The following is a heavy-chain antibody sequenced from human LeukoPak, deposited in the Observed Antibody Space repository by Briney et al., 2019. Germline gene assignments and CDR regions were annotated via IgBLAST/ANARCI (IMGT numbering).Heavy chain of an antibody. CDR1: GYTFTSYY. J-gene: IGHJ5*02. Sequence: ASVKVSCKASGYTFTSYYMHWVRQAPGQGLEWMGKINPSGGSTSYAQKFQGRVTMTRDTSTSTVYMELSSLRSEDTAVYYCARGGGRDGYNYWFDPWGQGTLVTVSS. CDR3: ARGGGRDGYNYWFDP. CDR2: INPSGGST. V-gene: IGHV1-46*01. D-gene: IGHD5-24*01.